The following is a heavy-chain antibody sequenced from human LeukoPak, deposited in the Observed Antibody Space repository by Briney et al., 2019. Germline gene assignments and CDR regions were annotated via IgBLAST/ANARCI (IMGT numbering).Heavy chain of an antibody. CDR3: ARVNRYYDSSGYDR. CDR2: IYHSGST. J-gene: IGHJ4*02. V-gene: IGHV4-38-2*02. CDR1: GYSFSSGYY. D-gene: IGHD3-22*01. Sequence: SESLSLTCTVSGYSFSSGYYWWWIRPPPGKVLGWIGSIYHSGSTYYNPSLKSRVTISVDTSKNQFSLKLSSVTAADTAVYYCARVNRYYDSSGYDRWGQGTLVTVSS.